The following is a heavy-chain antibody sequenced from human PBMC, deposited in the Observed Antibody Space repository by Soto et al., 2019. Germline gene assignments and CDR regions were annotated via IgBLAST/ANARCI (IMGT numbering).Heavy chain of an antibody. CDR2: IVVGSGNT. V-gene: IGHV1-58*01. CDR1: GFTFSSSA. CDR3: AAFDPGPMGFDP. J-gene: IGHJ5*02. Sequence: SVKVSCKASGFTFSSSAVQWVRQARGQRLEWIGKIVVGSGNTNYAQKFQERVTITRDMSTSTAYMELSSLRSEDTAFYYCAAFDPGPMGFDPWGQGTLVTAPQ. D-gene: IGHD3-9*01.